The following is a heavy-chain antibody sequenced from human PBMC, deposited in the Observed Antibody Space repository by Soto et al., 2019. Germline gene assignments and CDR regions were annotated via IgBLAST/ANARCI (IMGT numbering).Heavy chain of an antibody. CDR1: GGSISSNGW. CDR3: ARERMDWGSGSFNGMDV. V-gene: IGHV4-4*02. J-gene: IGHJ6*02. Sequence: QVQLQESGPGLVQPSGTLSLTCAVSGGSISSNGWWSWVRQPPGKGLQWIGEINHSGRTKYNPSLKSRVTITVDKSKSHLSLKLSSVTAADTAVYYCARERMDWGSGSFNGMDVWGQGTTVTVSS. CDR2: INHSGRT. D-gene: IGHD3-10*01.